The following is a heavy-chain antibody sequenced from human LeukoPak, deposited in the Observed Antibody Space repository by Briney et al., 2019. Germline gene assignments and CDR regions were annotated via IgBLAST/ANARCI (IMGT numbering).Heavy chain of an antibody. Sequence: ASVKVSCKASGYTFTSYGISWMRQAPGQGLEWMGWMSAYNGNTNYAQKLQGRVTMTTDTSTSTAYMELRSLRSDDTAVYYCARIPNCSGGSCYSFDYWGQGSLVTVSS. V-gene: IGHV1-18*01. CDR2: MSAYNGNT. J-gene: IGHJ4*02. CDR1: GYTFTSYG. CDR3: ARIPNCSGGSCYSFDY. D-gene: IGHD2-15*01.